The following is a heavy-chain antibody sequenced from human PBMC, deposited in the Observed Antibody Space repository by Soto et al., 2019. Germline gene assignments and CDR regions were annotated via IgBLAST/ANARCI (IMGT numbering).Heavy chain of an antibody. Sequence: QVQLQESGPGLVTPSGTLSLTCAVSGGSISSSNWWSWVRQPPGKGLEWIGEIYHSGSTNYNPSLTSRVTISVDKSNTECSLTLSSVTAADTAVYYCARVSGSYYYGMDVWGQGTTVTVSS. CDR3: ARVSGSYYYGMDV. V-gene: IGHV4-4*02. J-gene: IGHJ6*02. CDR2: IYHSGST. CDR1: GGSISSSNW. D-gene: IGHD3-10*01.